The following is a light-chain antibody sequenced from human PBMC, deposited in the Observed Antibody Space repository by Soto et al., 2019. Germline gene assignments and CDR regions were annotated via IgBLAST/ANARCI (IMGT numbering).Light chain of an antibody. V-gene: IGLV2-23*02. CDR1: SSDVGSYNL. CDR3: CAYAGSSTFVI. CDR2: EVT. Sequence: QSALTQPASVSGSPGQSITISCTGTSSDVGSYNLVSWYQQHPGKVPKLMIYEVTKRPSGVSSRFSGSKSGNTASLTISGLQAEDEADYYCCAYAGSSTFVIFGGGTKLTVL. J-gene: IGLJ2*01.